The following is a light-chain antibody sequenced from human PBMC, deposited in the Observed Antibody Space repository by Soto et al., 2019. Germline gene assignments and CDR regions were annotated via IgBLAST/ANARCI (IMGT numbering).Light chain of an antibody. CDR1: QSVSSSY. Sequence: EIVLTQSPGTLSLSPGERATLSCRASQSVSSSYLAWYQQKPGQAPRLLIYGASSRATGIPDRFSGSGSGKEFTLTISRLEPEDFAAYYCQQYGRSPPYTFGEGTKVDI. V-gene: IGKV3-20*01. J-gene: IGKJ2*01. CDR3: QQYGRSPPYT. CDR2: GAS.